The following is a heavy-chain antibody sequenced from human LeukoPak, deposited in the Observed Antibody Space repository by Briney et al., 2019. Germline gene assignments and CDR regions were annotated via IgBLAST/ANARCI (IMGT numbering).Heavy chain of an antibody. CDR2: TIPNSGAT. Sequence: ASVKVSCKASGYTFTGNPILWVRQAPGQGLEWMGWTIPNSGATTYAQKFQGRVAMTRDTSISTAFMELSSLRSDDTAVYYCTREDYWGQGTPVTVSP. CDR1: GYTFTGNP. CDR3: TREDY. J-gene: IGHJ4*02. V-gene: IGHV1-2*02.